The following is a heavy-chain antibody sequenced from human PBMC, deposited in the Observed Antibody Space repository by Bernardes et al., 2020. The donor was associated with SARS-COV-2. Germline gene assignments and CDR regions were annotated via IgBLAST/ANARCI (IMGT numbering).Heavy chain of an antibody. Sequence: AEPLSLTCTVSGGSIGVTNFYWGWVLQSPEKGLEWIGTIFYSGTTYYNPSFQSRVAISVDTSKFQFFLRLTSVTAADSAVYFCVRQVRRGHDSGNEFDSWGQGTLVSVSS. CDR1: GGSIGVTNFY. D-gene: IGHD6-19*01. V-gene: IGHV4-39*01. J-gene: IGHJ4*02. CDR2: IFYSGTT. CDR3: VRQVRRGHDSGNEFDS.